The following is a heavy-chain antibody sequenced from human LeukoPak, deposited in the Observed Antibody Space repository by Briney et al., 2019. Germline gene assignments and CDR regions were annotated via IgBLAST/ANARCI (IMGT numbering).Heavy chain of an antibody. V-gene: IGHV1-2*02. Sequence: ASVKVSCKASGYSFSDYYINWVRQAPGQGPEWMGWINPDSGGTSYAQKFQGRVTMTRDTSITTVYMELSRLRFDDTAVFYCTREARAGNWFDPWGQGTLVTVS. CDR3: TREARAGNWFDP. J-gene: IGHJ5*02. CDR2: INPDSGGT. CDR1: GYSFSDYY. D-gene: IGHD5-12*01.